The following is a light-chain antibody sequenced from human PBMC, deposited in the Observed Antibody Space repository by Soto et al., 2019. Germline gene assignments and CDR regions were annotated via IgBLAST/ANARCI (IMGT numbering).Light chain of an antibody. CDR2: GAS. CDR3: QQYNSYSGT. J-gene: IGKJ1*01. Sequence: DIQLTQSPSSLSASVGDRVTITCRASQGISFYLAWYQQTPGKVPKXLIYGASKLDSGVPSRFSGGGSGTNLTITISSLQPDDCETYYGQQYNSYSGTFGQGTKVDIK. CDR1: QGISFY. V-gene: IGKV1-27*01.